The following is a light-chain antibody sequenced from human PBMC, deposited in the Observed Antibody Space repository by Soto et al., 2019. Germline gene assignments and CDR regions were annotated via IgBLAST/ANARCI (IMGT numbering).Light chain of an antibody. CDR3: SSYTSRTTLV. V-gene: IGLV2-14*01. Sequence: QSVLTQPASVSGSPGRSITISCTGTSSDVGGYNYVSWYQQHPGKAPKLMIYEVSNRPSGVSNRFSGSKSGNTASLTISGLQAEDEADYYCSSYTSRTTLVLGTATKVTV. CDR2: EVS. CDR1: SSDVGGYNY. J-gene: IGLJ1*01.